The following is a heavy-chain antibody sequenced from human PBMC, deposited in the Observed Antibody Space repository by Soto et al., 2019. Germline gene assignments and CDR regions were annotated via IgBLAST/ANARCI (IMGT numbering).Heavy chain of an antibody. Sequence: PGGSLRLSCAASGFTFSSYAMHWVRQAPGKGLEWVAVISYDGSNKYYADSVKGRFTISRDNSKNTLYLQMNSLRAEDTAVYYCAREGLNWFDPWGQGTLVTGLL. CDR3: AREGLNWFDP. CDR2: ISYDGSNK. CDR1: GFTFSSYA. V-gene: IGHV3-30-3*01. J-gene: IGHJ5*02.